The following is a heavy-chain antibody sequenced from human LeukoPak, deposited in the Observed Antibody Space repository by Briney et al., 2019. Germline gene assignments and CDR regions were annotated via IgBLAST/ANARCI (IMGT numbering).Heavy chain of an antibody. V-gene: IGHV3-48*01. CDR3: ARDRAGIAAY. Sequence: QSSGTLSLTCAVSGGSISSSNWWSWVRQPPGKGLEWVSYISSSSSTIYYADSVKGRFTISRDNAKNSLYLQMNSLRAEDTAVYYCARDRAGIAAYWGQGTLVTVSS. CDR1: GGSISSSN. D-gene: IGHD6-13*01. CDR2: ISSSSSTI. J-gene: IGHJ4*02.